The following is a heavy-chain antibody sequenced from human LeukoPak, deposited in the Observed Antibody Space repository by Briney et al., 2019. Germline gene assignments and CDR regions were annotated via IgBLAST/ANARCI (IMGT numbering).Heavy chain of an antibody. D-gene: IGHD3-10*01. Sequence: GRSLRLSCAASGFTFSNYAMNWVRQAPGKGLEWVAAISYDGSNKYYADSVMGRFTISRDSSKNTLFLQTNSLRAEDTAMYYCARQLWFGAPYGMDVWGQGTTVTVSS. CDR1: GFTFSNYA. CDR2: ISYDGSNK. CDR3: ARQLWFGAPYGMDV. V-gene: IGHV3-30-3*01. J-gene: IGHJ6*02.